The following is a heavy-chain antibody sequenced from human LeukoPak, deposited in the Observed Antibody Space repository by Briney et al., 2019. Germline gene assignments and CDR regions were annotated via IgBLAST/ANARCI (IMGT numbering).Heavy chain of an antibody. V-gene: IGHV4-4*07. J-gene: IGHJ4*02. CDR3: ARGIADPYSFDS. D-gene: IGHD6-13*01. Sequence: SETLSLTCTVSGGSINFYYWSWIRQPAGKGLEWIGRIYSTGSTNYSPSLKSRVTMSVDKSKNQFSLNLSSVTGADTAVYYCARGIADPYSFDSWGQGTLVTVSS. CDR2: IYSTGST. CDR1: GGSINFYY.